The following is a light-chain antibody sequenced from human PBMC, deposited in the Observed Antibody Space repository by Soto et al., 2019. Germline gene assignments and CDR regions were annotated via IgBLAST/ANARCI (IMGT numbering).Light chain of an antibody. CDR2: AAS. CDR1: QGISSY. CDR3: QQYNNWPLT. V-gene: IGKV1-9*01. J-gene: IGKJ4*01. Sequence: IQLTKSPSSLSASVGDRVTITCRASQGISSYLAWYQQKPGKAPKLLIYAASTLQSGVPARFSGSGSGTEFTLTISSLQSEDFAVYYCQQYNNWPLTFGGGT.